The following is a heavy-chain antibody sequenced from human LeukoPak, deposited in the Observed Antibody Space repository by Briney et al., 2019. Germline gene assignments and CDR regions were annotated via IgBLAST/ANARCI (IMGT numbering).Heavy chain of an antibody. Sequence: PGGSPRLSCAASGFTFSSYSMNWVRQAPGKGLEWVSSISSSSSYIYYADSVKGRFTISRDNAKNSLYLQMNSLRAEDTALYYCARDLIAVAGFDIWGQGTMVTVSS. CDR3: ARDLIAVAGFDI. V-gene: IGHV3-21*04. J-gene: IGHJ3*02. CDR1: GFTFSSYS. D-gene: IGHD6-19*01. CDR2: ISSSSSYI.